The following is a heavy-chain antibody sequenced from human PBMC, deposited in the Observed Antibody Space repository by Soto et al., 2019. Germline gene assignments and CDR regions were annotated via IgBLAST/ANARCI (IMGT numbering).Heavy chain of an antibody. CDR2: INPSGGST. J-gene: IGHJ4*02. Sequence: QVQLVQSGAEVKKPGASVKVSCKASGYTFTSYYMHWVRQAPGQGLEWMGIINPSGGSTSYAQKFQGRVTMTRDTSTSTVYMELSSLRSEDTAVYYCARDIYRQQLQDVMSDDYWGQGTLVTVSS. CDR3: ARDIYRQQLQDVMSDDY. D-gene: IGHD6-13*01. CDR1: GYTFTSYY. V-gene: IGHV1-46*01.